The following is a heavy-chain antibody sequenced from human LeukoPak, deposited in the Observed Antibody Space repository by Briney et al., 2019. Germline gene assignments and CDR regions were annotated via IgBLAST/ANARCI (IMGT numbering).Heavy chain of an antibody. CDR3: ARGAYYYGMDV. CDR1: GGSISSYY. CDR2: IYYSGST. Sequence: SETLSLTCTVSGGSISSYYWSWIRQPPGKGLEWIGYIYYSGSTNYNPSLKSRVTISVDTSKNQFSLKLSSVTAADTAVYYCARGAYYYGMDVWGQGTTVTVSS. V-gene: IGHV4-59*01. J-gene: IGHJ6*02.